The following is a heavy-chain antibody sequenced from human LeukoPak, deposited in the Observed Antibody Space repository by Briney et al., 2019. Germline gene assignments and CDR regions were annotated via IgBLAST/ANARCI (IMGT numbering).Heavy chain of an antibody. Sequence: GVSLRLSCAASGFTVSSDYMSWVRQAPGKGLEWVSVIYSSGSTFYADSVKGRFTLSRHNSENTLSLQMNSLRTEDTAVYYCARAPTGEAYFDSWGQGTLVTVSS. J-gene: IGHJ4*02. D-gene: IGHD3-16*01. CDR1: GFTVSSDY. CDR3: ARAPTGEAYFDS. CDR2: IYSSGST. V-gene: IGHV3-53*04.